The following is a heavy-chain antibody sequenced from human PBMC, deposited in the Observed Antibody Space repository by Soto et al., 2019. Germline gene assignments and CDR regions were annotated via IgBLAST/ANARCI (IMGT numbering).Heavy chain of an antibody. V-gene: IGHV4-30-4*01. CDR3: ARERPDGSRLDP. Sequence: SETLSLTCTVSGGSISSGDYYWSWIRQPPGKGLEWVGYIYYSGSTYYNPSLKSRVTISVDTSKNQFSLKLSSVTAADTAVYYCARERPDGSRLDPWGQGTLVTVSS. D-gene: IGHD6-13*01. CDR2: IYYSGST. CDR1: GGSISSGDYY. J-gene: IGHJ5*02.